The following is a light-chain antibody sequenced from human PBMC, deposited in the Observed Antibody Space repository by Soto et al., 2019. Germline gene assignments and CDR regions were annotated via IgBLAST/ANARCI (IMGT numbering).Light chain of an antibody. J-gene: IGKJ2*01. CDR3: QQCTNGPYT. V-gene: IGKV3-15*01. Sequence: EVVMTQSPATLSVSPGDRATLSCRASQSVSSNLVWYQQKPGQAPRLLIYDASTRATGIPAMFSGSGSGTEFTLTISSLQSEDFALYYCQQCTNGPYTFGHGTKLEIK. CDR1: QSVSSN. CDR2: DAS.